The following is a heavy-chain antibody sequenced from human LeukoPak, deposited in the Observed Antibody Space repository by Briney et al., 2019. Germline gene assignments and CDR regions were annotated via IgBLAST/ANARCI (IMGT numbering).Heavy chain of an antibody. V-gene: IGHV3-30*02. Sequence: GGSLRLSCAASGFTFSSYGMHWVRQAPGKGLEWVAFIRFDGSYKDYADSVKGRFTISRDNSKNTLYLQMNSLRAEDTAIYYCARDERLLSFLKWGQGTLVTVSS. D-gene: IGHD3-3*01. J-gene: IGHJ4*02. CDR3: ARDERLLSFLK. CDR2: IRFDGSYK. CDR1: GFTFSSYG.